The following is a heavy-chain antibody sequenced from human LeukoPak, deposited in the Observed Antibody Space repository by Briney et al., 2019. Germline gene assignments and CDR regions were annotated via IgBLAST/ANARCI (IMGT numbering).Heavy chain of an antibody. Sequence: GGSLRLSCAASGFTFSSYAMSWVRQAPGKGLEWVSAISGSGGSTYYADSVKGRFTISRDNSKNTLYLQMNNLRAEDTAVYHCARALGDYYDSSSYYYNLGYWGQGTLVTVSS. CDR2: ISGSGGST. V-gene: IGHV3-23*01. CDR1: GFTFSSYA. CDR3: ARALGDYYDSSSYYYNLGY. J-gene: IGHJ4*02. D-gene: IGHD3-22*01.